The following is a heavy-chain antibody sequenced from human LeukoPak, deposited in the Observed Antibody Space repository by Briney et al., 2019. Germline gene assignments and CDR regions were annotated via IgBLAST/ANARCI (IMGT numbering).Heavy chain of an antibody. CDR2: INHSGST. CDR1: GGSISSYY. Sequence: PSETLSLTCTVSGGSISSYYWSWIRQPPGKGLEWIGEINHSGSTNYNPSLKSRVTISVDTSKNQFSLKLSSVTAADTAAYYCADRRSGYVRGYFQHWGQGTLVTVSS. V-gene: IGHV4-34*01. D-gene: IGHD3-22*01. J-gene: IGHJ1*01. CDR3: ADRRSGYVRGYFQH.